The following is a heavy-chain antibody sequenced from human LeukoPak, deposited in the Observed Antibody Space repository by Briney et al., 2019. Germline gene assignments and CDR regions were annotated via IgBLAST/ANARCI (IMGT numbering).Heavy chain of an antibody. J-gene: IGHJ4*02. CDR2: IYYSGNT. D-gene: IGHD3-10*01. V-gene: IGHV4-31*03. Sequence: SQTLSLTCTVSGGSISSGGFYWPWIRQHPGKGLEWIGYIYYSGNTYYNPSLKSRLTISVDRSKNQFSLKLTSVTAADTAVYYCARVRMVRGVIGGDFDYWGQETLVTVSS. CDR1: GGSISSGGFY. CDR3: ARVRMVRGVIGGDFDY.